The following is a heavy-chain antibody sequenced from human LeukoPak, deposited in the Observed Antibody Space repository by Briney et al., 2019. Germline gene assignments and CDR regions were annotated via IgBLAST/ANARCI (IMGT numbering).Heavy chain of an antibody. CDR2: ISAYNGNT. D-gene: IGHD3-22*01. J-gene: IGHJ3*02. CDR1: GYTFTSYG. Sequence: ASVKVSCKASGYTFTSYGISWVRQAPGQGLEWMGWISAYNGNTNYAQKLQGRVTMTTDTSTSTAYMELRSPRSDDTAVYYCARAYYYDSSGYPDAFDIWGQGTMVTVSS. CDR3: ARAYYYDSSGYPDAFDI. V-gene: IGHV1-18*01.